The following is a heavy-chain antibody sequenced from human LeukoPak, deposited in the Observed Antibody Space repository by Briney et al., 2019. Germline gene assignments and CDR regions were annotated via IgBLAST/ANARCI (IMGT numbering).Heavy chain of an antibody. J-gene: IGHJ4*02. CDR3: ASLDTAMITSSDY. Sequence: GGSLRLSCAASGFTFYNYWMSWVRQAPGKGLEWVACIKGDGSERYHVDSVKGRFTISRDNAKISLYLQMNSLRVEDTAVYYCASLDTAMITSSDYWGQGTLVTVSS. CDR1: GFTFYNYW. V-gene: IGHV3-7*03. D-gene: IGHD5-18*01. CDR2: IKGDGSER.